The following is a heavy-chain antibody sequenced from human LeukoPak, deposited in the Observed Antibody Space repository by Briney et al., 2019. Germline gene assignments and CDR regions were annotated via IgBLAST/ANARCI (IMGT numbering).Heavy chain of an antibody. D-gene: IGHD6-19*01. J-gene: IGHJ4*02. CDR3: ASRDPAVTGQNFFQY. CDR1: GITFGDYA. Sequence: GRSLRLSCKASGITFGDYAMSWVRQAPGKGLEWVGFIRIKANGGTTEYAASVEGRFTISRDDSKSIAYLQMNSLKTEDTAVYYCASRDPAVTGQNFFQYWGQGTLVTVSS. CDR2: IRIKANGGTT. V-gene: IGHV3-49*04.